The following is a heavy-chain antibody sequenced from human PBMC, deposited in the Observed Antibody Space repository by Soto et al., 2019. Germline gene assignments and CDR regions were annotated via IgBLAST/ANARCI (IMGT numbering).Heavy chain of an antibody. CDR1: GFTFSSYS. CDR3: ARDPGYSYGNT. J-gene: IGHJ5*02. CDR2: ISSSSSII. Sequence: PGGSLRLSCAASGFTFSSYSMNWVRQAPGKGLEWVSYISSSSSIIYYADSVKGRVTITRDTSASTAYMELSSLRSEDTAVYYCARDPGYSYGNTWGQGTLVTVSS. V-gene: IGHV3-48*01. D-gene: IGHD5-18*01.